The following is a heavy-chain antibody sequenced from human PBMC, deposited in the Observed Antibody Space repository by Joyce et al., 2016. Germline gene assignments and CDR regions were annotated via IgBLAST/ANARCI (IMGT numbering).Heavy chain of an antibody. CDR1: GELITSFY. J-gene: IGHJ4*02. CDR3: ARDRSAGGFDR. D-gene: IGHD3-3*01. Sequence: QVQLQESGPGRVKPSETLSLTCTVSGELITSFYWNWIRHSPGKGLEWIGRIYHSGSSDYSPSLKSRVTLSIDTSRNQFSLSLKSVTAADTAVYFCARDRSAGGFDRWGQGILVTVSS. CDR2: IYHSGSS. V-gene: IGHV4-59*01.